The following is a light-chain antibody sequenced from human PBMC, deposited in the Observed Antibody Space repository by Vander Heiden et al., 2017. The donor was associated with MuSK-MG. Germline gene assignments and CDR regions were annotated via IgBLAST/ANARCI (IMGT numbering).Light chain of an antibody. J-gene: IGKJ3*01. CDR1: QDISNY. Sequence: DIQMTQSPSSLSASVGDRVTITCQASQDISNYLNWYQQKPGKAPKLLIYDASNLETGVPSRFSGSGSGTDFTFTISSLQPEDIATYYCQQDDNLPFTFGHWTKVDIK. CDR3: QQDDNLPFT. CDR2: DAS. V-gene: IGKV1-33*01.